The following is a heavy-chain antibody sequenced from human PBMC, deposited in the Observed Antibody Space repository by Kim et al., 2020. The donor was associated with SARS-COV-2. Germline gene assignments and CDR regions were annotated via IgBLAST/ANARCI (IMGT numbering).Heavy chain of an antibody. J-gene: IGHJ4*02. V-gene: IGHV1-2*02. CDR2: GVT. D-gene: IGHD3-9*01. Sequence: GVTNYAKKFRGTVTMTLDTSITTGYMELKSLRSDDTAVYYCARSYTTGFIDQWGQGTLVTVSS. CDR3: ARSYTTGFIDQ.